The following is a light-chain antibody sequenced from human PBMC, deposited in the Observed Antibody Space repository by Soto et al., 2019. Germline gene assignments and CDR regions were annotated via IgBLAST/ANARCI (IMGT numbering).Light chain of an antibody. CDR1: QSVLYDSNNKNY. J-gene: IGKJ1*01. Sequence: ILMTHSPDSLVVSLGERATLNCKSSQSVLYDSNNKNYLAWYQQKPGQPPKLLIYWASTRESGVPDRFSGSGSGTDFTLTISSLQAEDVAVYYCQQYYSIPKTFGQGTKVDIK. CDR2: WAS. CDR3: QQYYSIPKT. V-gene: IGKV4-1*01.